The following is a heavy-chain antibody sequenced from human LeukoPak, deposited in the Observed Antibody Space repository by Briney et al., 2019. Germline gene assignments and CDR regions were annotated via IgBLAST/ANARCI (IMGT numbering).Heavy chain of an antibody. J-gene: IGHJ4*02. CDR3: VRDRWGGSLFGF. Sequence: PSETLSLTCTVSGGSITNGSYYWSWIRQHPRKGLEWIGYISYSGSTYYNPSLKSRVTISLGPSKNQFSLRLTSVTAADTAMYFCVRDRWGGSLFGFWGQGTLVTVSS. V-gene: IGHV4-31*03. CDR1: GGSITNGSYY. D-gene: IGHD3-10*01. CDR2: ISYSGST.